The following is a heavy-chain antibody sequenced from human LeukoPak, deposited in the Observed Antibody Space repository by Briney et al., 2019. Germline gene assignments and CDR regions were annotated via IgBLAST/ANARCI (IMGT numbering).Heavy chain of an antibody. V-gene: IGHV3-21*01. CDR1: GFTFSSYS. Sequence: GSLRLSCAASGFTFSSYSMNWVRQAPGKGLEWVSSISSSSSYIYYADSVKGRFTISRDNAKNSLYLQMNSLRAEDTAVYYCAYSSGYYFESFDYWGQGTLVTVSS. CDR3: AYSSGYYFESFDY. CDR2: ISSSSSYI. J-gene: IGHJ4*02. D-gene: IGHD3-22*01.